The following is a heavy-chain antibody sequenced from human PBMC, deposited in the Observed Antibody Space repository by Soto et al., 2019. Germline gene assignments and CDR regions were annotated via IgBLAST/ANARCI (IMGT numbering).Heavy chain of an antibody. D-gene: IGHD2-2*01. J-gene: IGHJ4*02. CDR2: VTSDGYI. CDR1: GFIFSTYT. CDR3: ARDPNHCTTTSCYVDY. V-gene: IGHV3-21*01. Sequence: EVQLVESGGGLVKPGGSLRLSCAASGFIFSTYTMNWVRQAPGKGLECVSCVTSDGYIYYADSVKGRFTISRDNAKKSLYLQMNSLRAEDTAVYYCARDPNHCTTTSCYVDYWGQGTLVTVPS.